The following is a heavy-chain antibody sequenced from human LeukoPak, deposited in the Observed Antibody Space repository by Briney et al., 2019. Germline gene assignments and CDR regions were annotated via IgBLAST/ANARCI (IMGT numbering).Heavy chain of an antibody. J-gene: IGHJ4*02. Sequence: PGESLKISCKTSGYSFTSYWIAWVRQIPGKGLEWVGIINPADSDTRYSLSLQGQVTISADRSISTAYLQWSSLKASDTAIYYCARGEGGYNYAFWGQGTLVSVSS. CDR1: GYSFTSYW. D-gene: IGHD5-24*01. V-gene: IGHV5-51*03. CDR2: INPADSDT. CDR3: ARGEGGYNYAF.